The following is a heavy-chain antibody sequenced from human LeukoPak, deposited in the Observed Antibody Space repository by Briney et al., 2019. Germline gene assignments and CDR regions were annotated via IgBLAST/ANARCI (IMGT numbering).Heavy chain of an antibody. V-gene: IGHV4-30-2*01. CDR3: ARARNVRFLEWFDP. J-gene: IGHJ5*02. D-gene: IGHD3-3*01. CDR2: IYHSGST. Sequence: SQTLSLTCTVSGGSISSGGYYWSWIRQPPGKGLEWIGYIYHSGSTYYNPSLKSRVTISVDRSKNQFSLKLSSVTAADTAVYYCARARNVRFLEWFDPWGQGTLVTVSS. CDR1: GGSISSGGYY.